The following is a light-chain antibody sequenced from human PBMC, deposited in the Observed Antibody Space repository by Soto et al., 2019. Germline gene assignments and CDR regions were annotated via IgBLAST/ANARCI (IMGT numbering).Light chain of an antibody. CDR3: TAWDDRLNGPV. CDR2: SNN. J-gene: IGLJ2*01. V-gene: IGLV1-44*01. CDR1: SSNIGSNT. Sequence: QSVLTQPPSASGTPGQRVTISCSGSSSNIGSNTVNWYQHLPGTAPKLLMHSNNQRPSRVPDRFSGSNSGTSASLAISGLQSEDEADYYCTAWDDRLNGPVFGGGTKLTVL.